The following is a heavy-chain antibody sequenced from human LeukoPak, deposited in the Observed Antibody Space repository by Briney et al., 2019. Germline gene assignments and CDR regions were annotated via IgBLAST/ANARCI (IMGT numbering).Heavy chain of an antibody. CDR2: INPNSGGT. D-gene: IGHD1-26*01. CDR1: GYTFTGYY. Sequence: ASVKVSCKASGYTFTGYYMHWVRQAPGQGLEWMGWINPNSGGTNYAQKFQGRVTMTRDTSISTAYMELSRLRSDDTAVYYCARASGNNRWELRSDYWGQGTLVTVSS. J-gene: IGHJ4*02. CDR3: ARASGNNRWELRSDY. V-gene: IGHV1-2*02.